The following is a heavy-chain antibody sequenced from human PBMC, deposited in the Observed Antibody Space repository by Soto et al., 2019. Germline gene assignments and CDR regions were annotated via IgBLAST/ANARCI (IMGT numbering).Heavy chain of an antibody. CDR1: GYTFTSYA. J-gene: IGHJ4*02. V-gene: IGHV1-3*01. D-gene: IGHD1-26*01. Sequence: ASVKVSCTASGYTFTSYAMHWVRQAPGQRLEWMGWINAGNGNTKYSQKFQGRVTITRDTSASTAYMELSSLRSEDTAVYYCAGATKTFFDFDYWGQGTLVTVSS. CDR2: INAGNGNT. CDR3: AGATKTFFDFDY.